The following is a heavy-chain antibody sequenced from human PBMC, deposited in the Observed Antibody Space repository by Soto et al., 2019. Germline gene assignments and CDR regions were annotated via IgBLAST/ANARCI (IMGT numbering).Heavy chain of an antibody. CDR3: ARGGLTVAALPFDY. J-gene: IGHJ4*02. D-gene: IGHD6-19*01. Sequence: QVQLVESGGGVVQPGQSLRLSCVASGFTFSSYGMDWVRQDPGKGLEWVAIIWNDGTNQYYGDSVKGRFFISRDNGKNTVYLQMNNLRVEDTALYYCARGGLTVAALPFDYWGQGTRVTISS. V-gene: IGHV3-33*01. CDR2: IWNDGTNQ. CDR1: GFTFSSYG.